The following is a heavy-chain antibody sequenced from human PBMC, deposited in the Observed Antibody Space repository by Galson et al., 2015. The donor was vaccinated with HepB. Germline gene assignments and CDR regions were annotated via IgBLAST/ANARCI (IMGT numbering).Heavy chain of an antibody. J-gene: IGHJ4*02. CDR3: VRDGFYEVAALDS. CDR1: GFTFDTYN. D-gene: IGHD6-19*01. V-gene: IGHV3-21*01. CDR2: ISRSSAYI. Sequence: SLRLSCAASGFTFDTYNMNWVRQAPGKGQEWVSSISRSSAYIYQADSVRGRFTISRDNAKNSLYLQLNSLRVEDTAVYYCVRDGFYEVAALDSWGQGTLVTVSS.